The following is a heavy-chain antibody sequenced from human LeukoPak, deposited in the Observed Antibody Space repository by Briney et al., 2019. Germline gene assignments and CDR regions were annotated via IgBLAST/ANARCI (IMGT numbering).Heavy chain of an antibody. CDR1: GFTLSSYS. J-gene: IGHJ4*02. V-gene: IGHV3-21*01. Sequence: PGGSLRLSCTASGFTLSSYSMNWVRQAPGRGLEWVSYISTSSDYTSYADSMKGRFTISRDSAKNSLYLHMNSLRGADTAMYFCVRGGGWQQLVSPPIFFDFWGQGTLVTVSS. CDR2: ISTSSDYT. D-gene: IGHD6-13*01. CDR3: VRGGGWQQLVSPPIFFDF.